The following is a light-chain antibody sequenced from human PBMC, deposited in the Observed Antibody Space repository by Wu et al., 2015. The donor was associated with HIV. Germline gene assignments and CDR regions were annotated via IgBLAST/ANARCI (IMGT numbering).Light chain of an antibody. J-gene: IGKJ2*01. V-gene: IGKV3-20*01. CDR1: QSVSSTY. CDR2: GAS. CDR3: QQYGSSPYT. Sequence: EIVLTQSPDTLSLSPGERATLSCRASQSVSSTYLAWYQQKPGQAPRLLIYGASSRPTGIPDRFNGSASGTDFSLTISRLEPEDFAVYYCQQYGSSPYTFGQGTRLEIK.